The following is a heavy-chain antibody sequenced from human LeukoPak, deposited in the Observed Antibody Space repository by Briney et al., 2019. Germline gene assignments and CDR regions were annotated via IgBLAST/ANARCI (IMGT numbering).Heavy chain of an antibody. D-gene: IGHD1-26*01. CDR2: ISWNSGSI. CDR3: AKGVGATSGDAFDI. Sequence: GGSLRLSCAASGFTFDDYAMHWVRQAPGKGLEWVSGISWNSGSIGCADSVKGRFTISRDNAKNSLYLQMNSLRAEDMALYYCAKGVGATSGDAFDIWGQGTMVTVSS. CDR1: GFTFDDYA. J-gene: IGHJ3*02. V-gene: IGHV3-9*03.